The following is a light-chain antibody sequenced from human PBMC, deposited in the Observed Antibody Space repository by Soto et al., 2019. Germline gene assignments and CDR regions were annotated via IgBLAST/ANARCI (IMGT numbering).Light chain of an antibody. CDR2: QAS. CDR1: QSVSNW. Sequence: DIQMTQSPSTLSASVGDRVTTTCRASQSVSNWLAWYQQKPGKAPKLLIYQASSLQSGVPSKFSGSGSGTEFTLTISSLQPDDSVTYFCQQYNSYSFAFGPGTKVDIK. V-gene: IGKV1-5*03. J-gene: IGKJ3*01. CDR3: QQYNSYSFA.